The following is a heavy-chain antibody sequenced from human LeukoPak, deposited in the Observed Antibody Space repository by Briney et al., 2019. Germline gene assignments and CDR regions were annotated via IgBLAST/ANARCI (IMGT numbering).Heavy chain of an antibody. CDR2: INHSGST. D-gene: IGHD6-13*01. Sequence: SETLSLTCAVYGGSFSGYYWSWIRQPPGKGLEWIGEINHSGSTNYNPSLKSRVTISVDTSKNQFSLKLSSVTAADTAVYYCAREGIPGIAAAGTNYFDYWGQGTLATVSS. CDR3: AREGIPGIAAAGTNYFDY. CDR1: GGSFSGYY. V-gene: IGHV4-34*01. J-gene: IGHJ4*02.